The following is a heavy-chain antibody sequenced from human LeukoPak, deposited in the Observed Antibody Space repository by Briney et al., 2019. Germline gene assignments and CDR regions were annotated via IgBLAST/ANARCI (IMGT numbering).Heavy chain of an antibody. Sequence: SETLSLTCAVSGDSISTTNYYWGWIRQPPGKGLEWIGIIYYSGITHYNPSLKSRVTILVDTSKNQFSLKLSSVTDADTAVYYCARVRRSLNWFDTWGQGTLVTVSS. CDR2: IYYSGIT. CDR1: GDSISTTNYY. CDR3: ARVRRSLNWFDT. J-gene: IGHJ5*02. V-gene: IGHV4-39*01. D-gene: IGHD3-3*01.